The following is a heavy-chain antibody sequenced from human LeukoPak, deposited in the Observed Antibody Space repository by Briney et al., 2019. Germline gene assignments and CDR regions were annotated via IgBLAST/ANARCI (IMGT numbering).Heavy chain of an antibody. Sequence: ASVKVSCKFSGYTLTELSMHWVRQAPGKGLQWMGGYDPGDAETIYAQKFQGRVTMTEDTSADTAYMELSSLRSEDTAVYYCATWYYYDTSGYYGYWGQGTLVTVSS. CDR2: YDPGDAET. CDR3: ATWYYYDTSGYYGY. J-gene: IGHJ4*02. CDR1: GYTLTELS. V-gene: IGHV1-24*01. D-gene: IGHD3-22*01.